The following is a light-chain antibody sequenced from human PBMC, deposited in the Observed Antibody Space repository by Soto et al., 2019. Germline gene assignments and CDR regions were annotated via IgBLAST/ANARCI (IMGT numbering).Light chain of an antibody. CDR2: SNN. CDR3: AAWDDSLNGPV. V-gene: IGLV1-44*01. Sequence: QSVLTQPPSASGTPGQRVTMSCSGSSSNIGSNSVNWYQQLPGTAPKLLIYSNNQRPSGVPDRFSGSKSGASASLAISGLQSVDEADYSCAAWDDSLNGPVFGGGTKLTVL. CDR1: SSNIGSNS. J-gene: IGLJ2*01.